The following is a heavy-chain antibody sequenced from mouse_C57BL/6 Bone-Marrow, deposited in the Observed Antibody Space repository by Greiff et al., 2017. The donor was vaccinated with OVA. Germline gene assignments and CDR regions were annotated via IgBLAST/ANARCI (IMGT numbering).Heavy chain of an antibody. CDR2: INPYNGDT. V-gene: IGHV1-20*01. CDR1: GYSFTGYF. Sequence: VQLQQSGPELVKPGDSVKISCKASGYSFTGYFMNWVMQSHGKSLEWIGRINPYNGDTFYNQKFKGKATLTVDKSSSTAHMELRSLTSEDSAVYYCARREQLRLRDAMDDWGQGTSVTVSS. CDR3: ARREQLRLRDAMDD. J-gene: IGHJ4*01. D-gene: IGHD3-2*02.